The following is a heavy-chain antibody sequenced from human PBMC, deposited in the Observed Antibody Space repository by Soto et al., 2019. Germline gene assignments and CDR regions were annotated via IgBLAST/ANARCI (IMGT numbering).Heavy chain of an antibody. CDR1: GFTFSSYG. D-gene: IGHD5-18*01. Sequence: QVQLVESGGGVVQPGRSLRLSCAASGFTFSSYGMHWVRQAPCKGLEWVAVIWYDGSNKYYADSVKGRFTISRDNSKNTLYLQMNSLRAEDTAVYYCAREFTAMVTNFDYWGQGTLVTVSS. CDR3: AREFTAMVTNFDY. J-gene: IGHJ4*02. V-gene: IGHV3-33*01. CDR2: IWYDGSNK.